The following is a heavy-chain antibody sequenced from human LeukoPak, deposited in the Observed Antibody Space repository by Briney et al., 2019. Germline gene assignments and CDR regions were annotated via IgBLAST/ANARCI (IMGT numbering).Heavy chain of an antibody. CDR2: IYYSGST. CDR1: GGSISSSSYY. D-gene: IGHD3-22*01. V-gene: IGHV4-39*07. CDR3: AGDMYYYDSSGHMFDP. J-gene: IGHJ5*02. Sequence: SETLSLTCTVSGGSISSSSYYWGWIRQPPGKGLEWIGSIYYSGSTYYNPSLKSRVTISVDTSKNQFSLKLSSVTAADTAVYYCAGDMYYYDSSGHMFDPWGQGTLVTVSS.